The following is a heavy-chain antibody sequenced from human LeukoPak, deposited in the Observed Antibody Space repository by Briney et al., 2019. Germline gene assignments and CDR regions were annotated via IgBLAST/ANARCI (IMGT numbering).Heavy chain of an antibody. Sequence: ASVKVSCKASGYTFTSYYMHWVRQAPGQGLEWMGIINPSGGSTSYAQKFQGRVTMTRDTSTSTVYMELSSLRSEDTAVYYCAGGIDTYCSGGSCFPVQFDYWGQGTLVTVSS. D-gene: IGHD2-15*01. V-gene: IGHV1-46*01. CDR2: INPSGGST. CDR3: AGGIDTYCSGGSCFPVQFDY. CDR1: GYTFTSYY. J-gene: IGHJ4*02.